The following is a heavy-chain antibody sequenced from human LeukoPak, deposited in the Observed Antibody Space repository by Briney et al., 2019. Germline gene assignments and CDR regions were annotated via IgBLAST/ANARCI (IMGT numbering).Heavy chain of an antibody. CDR3: VRQEGVGAAIDY. D-gene: IGHD1-26*01. Sequence: GESLEISCKTSGYTFSTFFIGWVRQMPGKGLEWMGIIYPGASDTRYSPSFQGQVTISADKAANTAYLQWNSLKASDSAMYYCVRQEGVGAAIDYWGQGTLVTVSS. CDR2: IYPGASDT. V-gene: IGHV5-51*01. CDR1: GYTFSTFF. J-gene: IGHJ4*02.